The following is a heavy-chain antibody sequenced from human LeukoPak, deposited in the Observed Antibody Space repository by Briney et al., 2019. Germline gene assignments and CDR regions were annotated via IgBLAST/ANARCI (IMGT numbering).Heavy chain of an antibody. CDR2: ISWNSGSI. Sequence: GGSLRLSCAASRFTFDDYGMHWVRHAPGKGLEWVSGISWNSGSIGYADSVKGRFTISRDNAKNSLYLQMNSLTVEDTALYYCAKAYGEGTDKLDAFDIWGQGTMVTVSS. J-gene: IGHJ3*02. V-gene: IGHV3-9*01. CDR3: AKAYGEGTDKLDAFDI. CDR1: RFTFDDYG. D-gene: IGHD4-17*01.